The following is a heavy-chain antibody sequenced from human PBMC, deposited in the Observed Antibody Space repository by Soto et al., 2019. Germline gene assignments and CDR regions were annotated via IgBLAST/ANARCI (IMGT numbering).Heavy chain of an antibody. CDR3: AAEFSAYYDYGMDV. CDR1: GFTFSSYA. Sequence: GGSLRLSCAASGFTFSSYAMSWVRQAPGKGLEWVSAISGSGGSTYYADSVKGRFTISRDNSKNTLYLQMNSLRAEDTAVYYCAAEFSAYYDYGMDVWGPGTTVTVSS. CDR2: ISGSGGST. J-gene: IGHJ6*02. V-gene: IGHV3-23*01.